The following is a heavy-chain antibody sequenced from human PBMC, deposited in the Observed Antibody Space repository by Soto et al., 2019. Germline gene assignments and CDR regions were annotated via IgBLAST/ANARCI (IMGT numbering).Heavy chain of an antibody. J-gene: IGHJ4*02. Sequence: QLQLQESGPGLVKPSETLSLTCTVSGGSISSSSYYWGWIRQPPGKGLEWIGSIYYSGSTYYNPSLKSRVTISVDTSKNQFSLKLSSVTAADTAVYYCARRLRYFDWLLEKGYFDYWGQGTLVTVSS. CDR2: IYYSGST. CDR3: ARRLRYFDWLLEKGYFDY. V-gene: IGHV4-39*01. CDR1: GGSISSSSYY. D-gene: IGHD3-9*01.